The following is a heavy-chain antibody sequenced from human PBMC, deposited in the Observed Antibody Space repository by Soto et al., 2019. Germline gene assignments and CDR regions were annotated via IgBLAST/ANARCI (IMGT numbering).Heavy chain of an antibody. D-gene: IGHD3-10*01. CDR3: ARDYGSGNDY. V-gene: IGHV1-69*04. J-gene: IGHJ4*02. Sequence: SVKVSCKASGCTFSSYTISWVRQAPGQGLEWMGRIIPILGIANYAQKFQGRVTITADKSTSTAYMELSSLRSEDTAVYYCARDYGSGNDYWGQGTLVTVPQ. CDR1: GCTFSSYT. CDR2: IIPILGIA.